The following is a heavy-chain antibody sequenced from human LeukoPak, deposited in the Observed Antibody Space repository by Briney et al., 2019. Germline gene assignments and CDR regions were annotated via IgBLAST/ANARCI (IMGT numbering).Heavy chain of an antibody. J-gene: IGHJ4*02. CDR2: ISTYNGNT. D-gene: IGHD3-10*01. Sequence: ASVKVSCKASGYTFTSYGISWVRQAPGQGLEWMGWISTYNGNTNYAQNFQGRVTMTTDTSTTTAYMDLRSLRPDDTAIYYCTRDPFGFGIDHWGQGTLVTVSP. CDR3: TRDPFGFGIDH. CDR1: GYTFTSYG. V-gene: IGHV1-18*01.